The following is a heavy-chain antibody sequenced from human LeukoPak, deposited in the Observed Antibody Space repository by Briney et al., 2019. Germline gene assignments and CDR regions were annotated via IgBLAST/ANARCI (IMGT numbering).Heavy chain of an antibody. CDR2: ISWDGGSR. CDR3: AKESDGGSFDIDY. D-gene: IGHD1-26*01. CDR1: GFTFDDYT. J-gene: IGHJ4*02. Sequence: GGSLRLSCAASGFTFDDYTIHWVRHAPGKGLEWVSLISWDGGSRYYADSVNGRFTISRDNSKNSLYLQMNSLRIEDTALYYCAKESDGGSFDIDYWGQGTLVTVSS. V-gene: IGHV3-43*01.